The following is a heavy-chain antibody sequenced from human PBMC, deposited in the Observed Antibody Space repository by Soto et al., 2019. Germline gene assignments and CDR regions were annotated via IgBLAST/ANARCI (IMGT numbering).Heavy chain of an antibody. V-gene: IGHV4-30-4*01. CDR3: ARSYNYVQGRRFDP. D-gene: IGHD3-16*01. CDR1: GGSISSGDYY. CDR2: INHRGTI. Sequence: PSETLSLTCTVSGGSISSGDYYWSWIRQPPGKGLEWIGFINHRGTINYNPSLTSRVTISIDTSKNEFSLNLKSVTAADTAVYYCARSYNYVQGRRFDPWGQGTLVTVSS. J-gene: IGHJ5*02.